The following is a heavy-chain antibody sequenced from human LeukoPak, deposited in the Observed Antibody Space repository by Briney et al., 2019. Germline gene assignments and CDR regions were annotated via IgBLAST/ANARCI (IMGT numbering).Heavy chain of an antibody. CDR2: INPNSGGT. CDR1: GYTFTGYY. CDR3: ATFNWNANDY. V-gene: IGHV1-2*02. J-gene: IGHJ4*02. Sequence: GASVKVSCTASGYTFTGYYMHWVRQAPGQGLEWMGWINPNSGGTNYAQKFQGRVTMTRDTSISTAYMELSRLRSDDTAEYYCATFNWNANDYWGQGTLVTVSS. D-gene: IGHD1-20*01.